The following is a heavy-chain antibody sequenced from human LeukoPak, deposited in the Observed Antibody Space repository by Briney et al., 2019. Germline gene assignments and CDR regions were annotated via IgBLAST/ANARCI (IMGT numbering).Heavy chain of an antibody. Sequence: PSETLSLTRTVSGGSISSYYCGWIRQPPGKGLEWIGSIYYRGSTNDNPSLKSRVTISVDTSKNQFSLKLTSVTAADTAVYYCARRGHYYDTSGYYYFDYWGQGTLVTVSS. CDR3: ARRGHYYDTSGYYYFDY. CDR1: GGSISSYY. V-gene: IGHV4-39*01. CDR2: IYYRGST. D-gene: IGHD3-22*01. J-gene: IGHJ4*02.